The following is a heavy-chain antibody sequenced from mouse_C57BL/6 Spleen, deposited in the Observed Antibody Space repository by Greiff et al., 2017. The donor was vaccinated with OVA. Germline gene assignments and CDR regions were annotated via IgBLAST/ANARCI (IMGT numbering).Heavy chain of an antibody. J-gene: IGHJ4*01. CDR3: ARRGFYYSNLGAMDY. Sequence: QVQLQQPGAELVKPGASVKLSCKASGYTFTSYWMQWVKQRPGQGPEWIGEIDPSDSYTNYNQKFKGKATLTVDTSSSTAYMQLSSLTSEDSAVYYCARRGFYYSNLGAMDYWGQGTSVTVSS. CDR1: GYTFTSYW. D-gene: IGHD2-5*01. CDR2: IDPSDSYT. V-gene: IGHV1-50*01.